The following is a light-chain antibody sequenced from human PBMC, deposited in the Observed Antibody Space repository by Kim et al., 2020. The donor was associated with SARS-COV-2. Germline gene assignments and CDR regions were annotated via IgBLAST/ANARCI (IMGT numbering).Light chain of an antibody. V-gene: IGLV1-47*01. J-gene: IGLJ3*02. Sequence: QRVTISCSGRSSNVGSNYVYWYQQVPGTAPKLLIYKNNQRPSGVPDRFSGSKSGTSASLAISGLRSEDEADYYCAAWDDSLSGHWVFGGGTQLTVL. CDR3: AAWDDSLSGHWV. CDR1: SSNVGSNY. CDR2: KNN.